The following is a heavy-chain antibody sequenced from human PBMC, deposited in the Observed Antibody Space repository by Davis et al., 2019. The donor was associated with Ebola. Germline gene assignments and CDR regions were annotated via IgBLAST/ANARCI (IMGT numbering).Heavy chain of an antibody. V-gene: IGHV1-2*04. D-gene: IGHD7-27*01. CDR1: GYTFTGYY. CDR3: ARALWGNYYMDV. Sequence: ASVKVSCQASGYTFTGYYMHWVRQAPGQGLEWMGWINPNSGGTNYAQKFQGWVTMTKDTSISTAYMELSRLRSDDTAVYYCARALWGNYYMDVWGKGTTVTVSS. CDR2: INPNSGGT. J-gene: IGHJ6*03.